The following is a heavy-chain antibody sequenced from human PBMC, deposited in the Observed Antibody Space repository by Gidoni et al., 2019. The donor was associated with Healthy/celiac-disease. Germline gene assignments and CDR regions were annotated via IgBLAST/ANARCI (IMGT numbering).Heavy chain of an antibody. CDR1: GGSISSYY. CDR2: IYYSGST. Sequence: QVQLQESGPGLVKPSETLSLTCTVPGGSISSYYWSWIRQPPGKGLEWIGYIYYSGSTNYNPSLKSRVTISVDTSKNQFSLKLSSVTAADTAVYYCALGKGYCTNGVCYTDGRWFDPWGQGTLVTVSS. J-gene: IGHJ5*02. D-gene: IGHD2-8*01. CDR3: ALGKGYCTNGVCYTDGRWFDP. V-gene: IGHV4-59*01.